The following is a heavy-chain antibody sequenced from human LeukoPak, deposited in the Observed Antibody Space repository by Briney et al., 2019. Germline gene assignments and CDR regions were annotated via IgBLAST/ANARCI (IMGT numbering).Heavy chain of an antibody. CDR2: IGTAGDT. D-gene: IGHD3-22*01. CDR1: GFTFSSYD. J-gene: IGHJ4*02. CDR3: ARGTREHYYDSSGYPDY. Sequence: GGSLRLSCVASGFTFSSYDMHWVRQATGKGLEWVSAIGTAGDTYYPGSVKGRFTISRENAKNSLYLQMNSLRAGDTAVYYCARGTREHYYDSSGYPDYWGQGTLVTVSS. V-gene: IGHV3-13*01.